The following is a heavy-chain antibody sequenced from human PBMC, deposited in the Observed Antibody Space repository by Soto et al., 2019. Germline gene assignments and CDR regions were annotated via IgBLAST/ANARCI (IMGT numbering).Heavy chain of an antibody. D-gene: IGHD5-18*01. J-gene: IGHJ4*02. V-gene: IGHV3-74*01. CDR2: INSDGSST. Sequence: GGSLRLSCAASRFTFSSYWMHWVRQAPGKGLVWVSRINSDGSSTSYADSVKGRFTISRDNAKNTLYLQMNSLRAEDTAVYYCARAQDTTMVYTFDYWGQGTLVTVSS. CDR1: RFTFSSYW. CDR3: ARAQDTTMVYTFDY.